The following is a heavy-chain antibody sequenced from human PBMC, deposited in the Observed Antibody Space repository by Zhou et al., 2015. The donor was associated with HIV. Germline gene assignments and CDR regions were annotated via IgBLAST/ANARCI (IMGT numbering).Heavy chain of an antibody. D-gene: IGHD4-11*01. CDR3: ARDLEEGYSSSSGGFDP. J-gene: IGHJ5*02. Sequence: QVELVQSGVEVKKPGASVKVSCWTSGYSFNSYGLNWVRQAPGQGLEWMGWIATYNGNVFHAQKLQGRITMTADTSTSTVYMELRGLRPDDTAVYFCARDLEEGYSSSSGGFDPWGQEPSSPSPQ. V-gene: IGHV1-18*01. CDR1: GYSFNSYG. CDR2: IATYNGNV.